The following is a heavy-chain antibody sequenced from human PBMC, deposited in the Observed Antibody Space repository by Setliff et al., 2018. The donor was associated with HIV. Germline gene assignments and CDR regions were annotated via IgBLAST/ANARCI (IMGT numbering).Heavy chain of an antibody. CDR2: ISWDGGST. J-gene: IGHJ3*02. V-gene: IGHV3-43D*03. CDR3: AKERKSGWNHDAFDI. D-gene: IGHD6-19*01. Sequence: PGGSLRLSCAASGFTFDDYAMHWVRQAPGKGLEWVSLISWDGGSTYYADSVKGRFTISRDNSKNSLYLQMNSLRAEDTALYYCAKERKSGWNHDAFDIWGQGTMVTVPS. CDR1: GFTFDDYA.